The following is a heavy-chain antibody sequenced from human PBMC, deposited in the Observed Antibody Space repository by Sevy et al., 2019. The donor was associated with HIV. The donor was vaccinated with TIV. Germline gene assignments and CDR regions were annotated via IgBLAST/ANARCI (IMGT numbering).Heavy chain of an antibody. D-gene: IGHD1-7*01. J-gene: IGHJ2*01. Sequence: GESLKISCAASGFTFSSYWMSWVRQAPGKGLEWVANIKQDGSEKYYVDSVKGRFTISRDNAKNSLYLQMNSLRAEDTAVYYCARDWPTSKYNWIYGNRHWYFDLWGRGTLVTVSS. CDR2: IKQDGSEK. CDR3: ARDWPTSKYNWIYGNRHWYFDL. V-gene: IGHV3-7*01. CDR1: GFTFSSYW.